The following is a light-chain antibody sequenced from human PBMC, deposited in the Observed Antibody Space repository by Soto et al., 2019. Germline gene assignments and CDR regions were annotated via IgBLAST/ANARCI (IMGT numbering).Light chain of an antibody. V-gene: IGLV2-14*01. CDR3: SSYTSTNTLV. J-gene: IGLJ2*01. Sequence: QSVLTQPASVSGSPGQSITISCTGTSSDVGGYNYVSWYQQHPGKAPKLMIYEVNNRPSGVSFRFSGSKSGSTASLTISGLQAEDEADYYCSSYTSTNTLVFDGGTKLTVL. CDR2: EVN. CDR1: SSDVGGYNY.